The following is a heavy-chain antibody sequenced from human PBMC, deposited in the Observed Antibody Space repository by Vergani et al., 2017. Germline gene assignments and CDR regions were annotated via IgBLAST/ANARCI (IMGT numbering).Heavy chain of an antibody. CDR2: IYYSGST. CDR3: ARSVGSGSYDDY. CDR1: GGSISSYY. V-gene: IGHV4-59*01. D-gene: IGHD3-10*01. Sequence: QVQLQESGPGLVKPSEPLSLTCTVSGGSISSYYWSWIRQPPGKGLEWIGYIYYSGSTNYNPSLKSRVTISVDTSKNQFSLKLSSVTAADTAVYYCARSVGSGSYDDYWGQGTLVTVSS. J-gene: IGHJ4*02.